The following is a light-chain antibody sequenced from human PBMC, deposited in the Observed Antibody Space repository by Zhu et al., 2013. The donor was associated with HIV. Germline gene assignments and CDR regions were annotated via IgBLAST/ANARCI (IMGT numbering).Light chain of an antibody. CDR2: AAS. Sequence: DIQMTQSPSAMSASVGDRVTITCRASQDIINYLAWFQQKPGTVPKRLIYAASSLQSGVPSRFSGSGSGTEFTLTISSLQPDDFATYYCQQYNSYSLTFGGGTKVEIK. V-gene: IGKV1-17*03. J-gene: IGKJ4*01. CDR1: QDIINY. CDR3: QQYNSYSLT.